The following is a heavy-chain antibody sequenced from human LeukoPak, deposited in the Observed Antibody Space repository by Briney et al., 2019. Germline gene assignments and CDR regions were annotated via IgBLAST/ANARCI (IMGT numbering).Heavy chain of an antibody. J-gene: IGHJ4*02. D-gene: IGHD7-27*01. CDR2: IYTGGST. Sequence: GSLRLSCVASGFTISSNYMSWVRQAPGKGLEWISVIYTGGSTSYADSVKGRFTISRDSSTNTLFLQMNSLRAEDTAVYYCARASTLRTGDAHWGQGTLVTVSS. CDR1: GFTISSNY. V-gene: IGHV3-66*01. CDR3: ARASTLRTGDAH.